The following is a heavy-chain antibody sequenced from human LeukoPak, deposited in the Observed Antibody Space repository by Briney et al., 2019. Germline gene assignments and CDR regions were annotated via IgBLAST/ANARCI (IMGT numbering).Heavy chain of an antibody. Sequence: SETLSLTCAVYGGSFSGYYWSWICQPPGKGLEWIGEINHSGSTNYNPSLKSRVTMSVDMSKNQFSLKLSSMIAADTAVYYCARVSSSWYQDWYFDLWGRGTLVTVPS. V-gene: IGHV4-34*01. J-gene: IGHJ2*01. CDR3: ARVSSSWYQDWYFDL. D-gene: IGHD6-13*01. CDR2: INHSGST. CDR1: GGSFSGYY.